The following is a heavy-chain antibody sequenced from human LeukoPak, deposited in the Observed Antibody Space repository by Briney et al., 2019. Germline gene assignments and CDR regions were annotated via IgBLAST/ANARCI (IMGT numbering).Heavy chain of an antibody. V-gene: IGHV4-59*08. CDR2: ICYRGST. Sequence: PSETLSLTCTVSGGSISSYDWSWIRQPPGKELEWIGYICYRGSTNYNPSLQSRVTISVDTSKNQFSLNLKSVTAADTAVYYCARHLGYCGTTSCFGRAYWFDPWGQGTLVTVSS. J-gene: IGHJ5*02. CDR1: GGSISSYD. CDR3: ARHLGYCGTTSCFGRAYWFDP. D-gene: IGHD2-2*01.